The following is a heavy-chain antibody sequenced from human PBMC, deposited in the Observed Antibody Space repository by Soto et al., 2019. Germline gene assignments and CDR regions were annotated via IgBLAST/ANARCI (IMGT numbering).Heavy chain of an antibody. J-gene: IGHJ5*02. V-gene: IGHV3-30-3*01. Sequence: LRLSCAASGFTFSSYAMHWVRQAPGKGLEWVAVISYDGSNKYYADSVKGRFTISRDNSKNTLYLQMNSLRAEDTAVYYCAREVVYAMDNWFDPWGQGTLVTVSS. D-gene: IGHD2-8*02. CDR1: GFTFSSYA. CDR2: ISYDGSNK. CDR3: AREVVYAMDNWFDP.